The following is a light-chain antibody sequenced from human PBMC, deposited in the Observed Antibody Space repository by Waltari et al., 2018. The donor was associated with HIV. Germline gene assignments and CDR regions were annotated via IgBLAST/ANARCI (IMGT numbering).Light chain of an antibody. CDR1: SSDAGGYNY. V-gene: IGLV2-8*01. J-gene: IGLJ1*01. CDR3: SSYAGSDSPYV. Sequence: QSALTQPPSASGSPGQSVTIFCTGTSSDAGGYNYVSWYQQHPDNAPKLIIFEVNKRPSGVPDRFSGSKSGNTASLTVSGLQAEDEADYYCSSYAGSDSPYVFGSGTTVTVL. CDR2: EVN.